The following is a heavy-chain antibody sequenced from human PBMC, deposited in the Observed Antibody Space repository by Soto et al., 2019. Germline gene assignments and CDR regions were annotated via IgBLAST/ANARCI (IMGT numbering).Heavy chain of an antibody. CDR1: GYTFTSYA. V-gene: IGHV1-3*01. CDR2: INAGNGNT. D-gene: IGHD6-6*01. CDR3: ARAPGGSSSFVDY. Sequence: ASVKVSCKASGYTFTSYAMHWVRQAPGQRLEWMGWINAGNGNTKYSQKNQGRVTITRDTSASTAYMELSSLRSEDTAVYYCARAPGGSSSFVDYWGQGTLVTVSS. J-gene: IGHJ4*02.